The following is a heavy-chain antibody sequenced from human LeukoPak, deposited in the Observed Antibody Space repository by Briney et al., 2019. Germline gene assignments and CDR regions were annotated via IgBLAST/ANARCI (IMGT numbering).Heavy chain of an antibody. CDR2: IYYSGST. V-gene: IGHV4-39*01. CDR3: ASPKYCSGGSCHSGWYFDL. Sequence: SETLSLTCTVSGGSISSSSYYWGWIRQPPGKGLEWIGSIYYSGSTYYNPSLKSRVTISVDTSKNQFSLKLSSVTAADTAVYYCASPKYCSGGSCHSGWYFDLWGRGTLVTVSS. J-gene: IGHJ2*01. CDR1: GGSISSSSYY. D-gene: IGHD2-15*01.